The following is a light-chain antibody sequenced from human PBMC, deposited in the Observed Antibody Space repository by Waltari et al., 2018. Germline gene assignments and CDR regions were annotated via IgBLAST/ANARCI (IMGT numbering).Light chain of an antibody. CDR1: QSISSS. CDR3: QQSYSIFPT. J-gene: IGKJ2*01. Sequence: DIQMTQSPSSLSASVGDRVTITCRASQSISSSLNWYQQKPGEAPKLLIYVASSLQSGVPSRFSGSGSGTDFTLTIRSLQPEDFATYYCQQSYSIFPTFGQGTKLDIK. CDR2: VAS. V-gene: IGKV1-39*01.